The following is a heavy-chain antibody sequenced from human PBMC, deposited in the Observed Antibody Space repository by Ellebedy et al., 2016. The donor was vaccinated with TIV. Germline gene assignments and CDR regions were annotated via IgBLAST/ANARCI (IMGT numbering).Heavy chain of an antibody. J-gene: IGHJ4*02. CDR3: TRHGYYDSSGYY. V-gene: IGHV5-51*01. CDR1: GYSFTSYW. CDR2: LYQGESDT. Sequence: GESLKISCKGSGYSFTSYWNGRVLQMPGKVLQLMGILYQGESDTTYSQSFQGQVTIAADKSIITAYLQGSSLKASDNAMYYCTRHGYYDSSGYYWGQGRLVTVSS. D-gene: IGHD3-22*01.